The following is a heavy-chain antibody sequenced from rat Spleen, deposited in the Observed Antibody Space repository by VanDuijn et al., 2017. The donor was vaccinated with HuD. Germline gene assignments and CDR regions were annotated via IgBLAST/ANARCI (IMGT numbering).Heavy chain of an antibody. J-gene: IGHJ2*01. V-gene: IGHV5-20*01. Sequence: EVQLVESGGGLVQPGRSMKLSCAASGLSFSNYDMAWVRQAPTKGLEWVASISYDGRSTFYRDSVRDRFTISRDNGKNTLYLQIDSLKSEDTATYYCTRGTYFRHWGQGVMVTVSS. CDR1: GLSFSNYD. CDR2: ISYDGRST. CDR3: TRGTYFRH. D-gene: IGHD4-6*01.